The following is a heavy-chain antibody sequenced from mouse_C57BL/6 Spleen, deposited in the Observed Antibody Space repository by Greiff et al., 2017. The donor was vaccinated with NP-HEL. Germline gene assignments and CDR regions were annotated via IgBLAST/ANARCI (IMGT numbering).Heavy chain of an antibody. CDR1: GYTFTSYW. V-gene: IGHV1-69*01. J-gene: IGHJ2*01. CDR3: ERGGGRGDFDY. CDR2: IDPSDSYT. Sequence: QVQLQQPGAELVMPGASVKLSCKASGYTFTSYWMHWVKQRPGQGLEWIGEIDPSDSYTNYNQKFKGKSTLTVDKSSSTAYMQLSSLTSEDSAVYDWERGGGRGDFDYWGQGTTLTVSS.